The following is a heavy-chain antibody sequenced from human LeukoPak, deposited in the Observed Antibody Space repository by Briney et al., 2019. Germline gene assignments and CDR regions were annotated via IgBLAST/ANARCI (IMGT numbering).Heavy chain of an antibody. J-gene: IGHJ6*02. D-gene: IGHD3-10*01. CDR1: GYTFTSYY. Sequence: GASVKVSCKASGYTFTSYYMHWVRQAPGQGLEWMGIINPSGGSTSYAQKFQGRVTMTRDTSTSTVYMELSGLRSEDTAVYYCARGRYYGSGSYYNPPGGYYYGMDVWGQGTTVTVSS. CDR3: ARGRYYGSGSYYNPPGGYYYGMDV. CDR2: INPSGGST. V-gene: IGHV1-46*01.